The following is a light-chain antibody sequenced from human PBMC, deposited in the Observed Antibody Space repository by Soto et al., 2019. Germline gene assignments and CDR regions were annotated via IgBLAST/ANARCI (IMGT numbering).Light chain of an antibody. Sequence: EMVLTQSPGTLSLSPGEGATLSSRASQSVSTNFFAWYQQKPGQAPRLLIYGASTRATGIPDRFSGSGSGTDFTLTISRLEPEDFAVYYCQQYGRTSWTFGQGTKVEIK. J-gene: IGKJ1*01. CDR1: QSVSTNF. V-gene: IGKV3-20*01. CDR2: GAS. CDR3: QQYGRTSWT.